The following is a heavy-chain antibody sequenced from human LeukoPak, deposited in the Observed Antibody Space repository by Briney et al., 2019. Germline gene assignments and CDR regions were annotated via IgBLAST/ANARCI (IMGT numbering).Heavy chain of an antibody. Sequence: PGGSLRLSCAASGFTFSSYSMHWVRQAPGKGLEWVSSISSSSSYIYYADSVKGRFTNSRDNAKNSLYLQMNSLRAEDTAVYYCARGDAVGATTPFDYWGQGTLATVSS. D-gene: IGHD1-26*01. CDR1: GFTFSSYS. V-gene: IGHV3-21*01. CDR2: ISSSSSYI. CDR3: ARGDAVGATTPFDY. J-gene: IGHJ4*02.